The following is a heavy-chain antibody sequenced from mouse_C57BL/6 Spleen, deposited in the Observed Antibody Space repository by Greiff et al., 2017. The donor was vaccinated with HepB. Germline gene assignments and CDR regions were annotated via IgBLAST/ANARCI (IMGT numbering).Heavy chain of an antibody. CDR3: ARDGYYPDY. CDR1: GYTFTSYT. CDR2: INPSSGYT. Sequence: LVESGAELARPGASVKMSCKASGYTFTSYTMHWVKQRPGQGLEWIGYINPSSGYTKYNQKFKDKATLTADKSSSTAYMQLSSLTSEDSAVYYCARDGYYPDYWGQGTTLTVSS. V-gene: IGHV1-4*01. J-gene: IGHJ2*01. D-gene: IGHD2-3*01.